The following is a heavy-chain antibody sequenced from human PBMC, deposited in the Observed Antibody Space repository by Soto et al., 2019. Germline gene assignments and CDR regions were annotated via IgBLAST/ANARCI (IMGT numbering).Heavy chain of an antibody. V-gene: IGHV3-21*01. J-gene: IGHJ4*01. CDR3: ARDRPRLIAAAGTRDY. CDR2: ISSSSSYI. D-gene: IGHD6-13*01. CDR1: GFTFSSYS. Sequence: EVQLVEAGGGLGKPGGSLRLSCAASGFTFSSYSMNWFRQAPGKGLEWVSSISSSSSYIYYADSVKGRLTISRDNAKKSLYLKMNSLRAEYTAVYYCARDRPRLIAAAGTRDYWGHGTLVTVSS.